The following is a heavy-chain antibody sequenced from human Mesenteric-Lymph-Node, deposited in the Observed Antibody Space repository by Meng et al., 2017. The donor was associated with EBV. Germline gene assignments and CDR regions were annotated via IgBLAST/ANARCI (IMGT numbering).Heavy chain of an antibody. J-gene: IGHJ5*02. V-gene: IGHV4-4*02. CDR2: IYHSGST. Sequence: QVQLQESGPGLLNPSGTLSLTCAVSGGSISSSNWWSWVRQPPGKGLEWIGEIYHSGSTNYNPSLKSRVTISVDKSKNQFSLKLSSVTAADTAVYYCASHRYCSSTSCSWFDPWGQGTLVTVSS. CDR3: ASHRYCSSTSCSWFDP. D-gene: IGHD2-2*01. CDR1: GGSISSSNW.